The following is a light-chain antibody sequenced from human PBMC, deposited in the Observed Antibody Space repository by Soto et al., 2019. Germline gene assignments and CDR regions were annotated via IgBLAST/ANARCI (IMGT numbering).Light chain of an antibody. CDR2: KVS. CDR1: QSLVYSDGNTY. V-gene: IGKV2-30*01. CDR3: VQATHWPWT. J-gene: IGKJ1*01. Sequence: DVVMTHSPLSLPVTLGQPASFSCRSGQSLVYSDGNTYLSWFQQWPGQTPRRPIYKVSNRESGVTDRFGGSGSGTDLPLKISRVEAEDVGVYYCVQATHWPWTFRQGTKVEIK.